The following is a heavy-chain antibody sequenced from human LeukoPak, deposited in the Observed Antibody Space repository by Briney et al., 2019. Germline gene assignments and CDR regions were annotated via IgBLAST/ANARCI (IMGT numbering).Heavy chain of an antibody. J-gene: IGHJ4*02. CDR1: GYRFTSYW. V-gene: IGHV5-51*01. D-gene: IGHD6-19*01. CDR2: IYPGDSDT. Sequence: GESLKISCKGSGYRFTSYWIAWVRQMPGKGLEWMGSIYPGDSDTRYSPSFQGQVTISADKSITTAYLQWNSLKASDTAMYYCATPQVSGWNFDYWGQGTLVTVSS. CDR3: ATPQVSGWNFDY.